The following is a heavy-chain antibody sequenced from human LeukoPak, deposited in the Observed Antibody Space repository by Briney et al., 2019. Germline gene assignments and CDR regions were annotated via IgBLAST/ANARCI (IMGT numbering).Heavy chain of an antibody. J-gene: IGHJ3*02. Sequence: SETLSLTCAVYGGSFSGYYWSWIRQPPGKGLEWIGEINHSGSTNYNPSLKSRVTISVDTSKNQFSLKLSSVTAADTAVYYCARVKYYYDSSGYRRGLSTSAFDIWGQGTMVTVSS. CDR3: ARVKYYYDSSGYRRGLSTSAFDI. D-gene: IGHD3-22*01. CDR1: GGSFSGYY. V-gene: IGHV4-34*01. CDR2: INHSGST.